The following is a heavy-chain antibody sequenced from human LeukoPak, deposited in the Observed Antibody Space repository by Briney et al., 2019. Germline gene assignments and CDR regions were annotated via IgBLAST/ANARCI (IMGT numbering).Heavy chain of an antibody. CDR3: AKDRIMTTVTTISSFDY. V-gene: IGHV3-23*01. CDR1: GFTFSGSA. CDR2: ISGSGGST. Sequence: GGSLRLSCAASGFTFSGSAMHWVRQASGKGLEWVSAISGSGGSTYYAGSVKGRFTISRDNSKNTLYLQMNSLRAEDTAVYYCAKDRIMTTVTTISSFDYWGQGTLVTVSS. D-gene: IGHD4-17*01. J-gene: IGHJ4*02.